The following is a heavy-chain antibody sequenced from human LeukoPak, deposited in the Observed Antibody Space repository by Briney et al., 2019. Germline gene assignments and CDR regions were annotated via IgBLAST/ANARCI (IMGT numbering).Heavy chain of an antibody. CDR3: ARQGPDYGDYFDY. V-gene: IGHV4-39*01. CDR1: GGSISSSSYY. CDR2: IYYSGST. J-gene: IGHJ4*02. Sequence: SETLSLTCTVSGGSISSSSYYWGWIRQPPGKGLEWIGSIYYSGSTYYNPSLKSRVTISVDTSKNQFSLKLSSVTAADTAVYYCARQGPDYGDYFDYWGQGTLVTVSS. D-gene: IGHD4-17*01.